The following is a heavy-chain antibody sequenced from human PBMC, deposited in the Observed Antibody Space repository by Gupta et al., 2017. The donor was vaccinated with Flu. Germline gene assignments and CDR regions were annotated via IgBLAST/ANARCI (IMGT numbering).Heavy chain of an antibody. J-gene: IGHJ6*02. CDR3: ARLITMAMDV. D-gene: IGHD3-10*01. Sequence: QVQLQESGPGLVKPSETLSLTRTVSGGSISTYYWSWIRQPPGKGLEWIGYIYYSGSTNYNPSLKSRVTISVDTSKNQFSLKLSSVTAADTAVYYCARLITMAMDVWGQGTTVTVSS. CDR2: IYYSGST. V-gene: IGHV4-59*01. CDR1: GGSISTYY.